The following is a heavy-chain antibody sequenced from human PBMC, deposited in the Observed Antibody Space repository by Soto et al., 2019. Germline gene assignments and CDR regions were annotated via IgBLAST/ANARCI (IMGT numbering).Heavy chain of an antibody. V-gene: IGHV3-21*02. D-gene: IGHD3-10*01. CDR2: ITFSSLYI. J-gene: IGHJ5*02. Sequence: EVQLVESGGGLVKPGQSLRLSCTASGFNFSAYGMSWVRQAPGKGLEWVSSITFSSLYIYYAESVRGRFVISRDDSKNSLFLQMDSLKTEDTAFYYCARSGDVAVGWFDLWGQGTQVTVSS. CDR1: GFNFSAYG. CDR3: ARSGDVAVGWFDL.